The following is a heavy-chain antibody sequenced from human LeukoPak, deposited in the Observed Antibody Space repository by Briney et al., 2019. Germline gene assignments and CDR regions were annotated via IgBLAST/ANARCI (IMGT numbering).Heavy chain of an antibody. D-gene: IGHD3-3*01. Sequence: PGVTLRLSCAASGFTFSSYWMSWVRQAPGKGLEWVANIKQDGSEKYYVDSVKGRFTISRDNAKNSLYLQMNSLRAEDTAVYYCARAHYDFWSGLSSGMDVWGQGTTVTVSS. CDR3: ARAHYDFWSGLSSGMDV. V-gene: IGHV3-7*03. J-gene: IGHJ6*02. CDR1: GFTFSSYW. CDR2: IKQDGSEK.